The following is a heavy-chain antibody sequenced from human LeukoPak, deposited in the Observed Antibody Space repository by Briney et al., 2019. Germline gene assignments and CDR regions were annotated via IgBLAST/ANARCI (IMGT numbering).Heavy chain of an antibody. Sequence: SETLSLTCGVFGGSFSGYYWSWIRQSPGKGLEWIGEINHSRTTNYNPSLKSRVTLLVDTSKNQFSLKLSSVTAADTAVYYCARQVIAAAGTGRYYYYYYMDVWGKGTTVTISS. CDR3: ARQVIAAAGTGRYYYYYYMDV. D-gene: IGHD6-13*01. V-gene: IGHV4-34*01. CDR2: INHSRTT. CDR1: GGSFSGYY. J-gene: IGHJ6*03.